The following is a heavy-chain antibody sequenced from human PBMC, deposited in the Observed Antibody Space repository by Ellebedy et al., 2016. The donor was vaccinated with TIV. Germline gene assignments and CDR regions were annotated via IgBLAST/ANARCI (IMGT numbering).Heavy chain of an antibody. Sequence: AASVKVSCKASGYTFTSYAMHWVRQAPGQRLEWMGWISAYNGNTNYAQKLQGRVTMTTDTSTSTAYMELRSLRSDDTAVYYCARDPTISYGDYGNWFDPWGQGTLVTVSS. J-gene: IGHJ5*02. V-gene: IGHV1-18*01. D-gene: IGHD4-17*01. CDR2: ISAYNGNT. CDR3: ARDPTISYGDYGNWFDP. CDR1: GYTFTSYA.